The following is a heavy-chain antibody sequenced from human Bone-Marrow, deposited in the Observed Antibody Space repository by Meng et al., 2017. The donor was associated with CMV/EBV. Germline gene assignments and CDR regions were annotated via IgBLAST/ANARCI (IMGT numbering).Heavy chain of an antibody. CDR3: ARENWFGELSPDAFDI. CDR2: ISSSGSTI. D-gene: IGHD3-10*01. CDR1: GFTFSSYE. V-gene: IGHV3-48*03. J-gene: IGHJ3*02. Sequence: GESLKISCAASGFTFSSYEMNWVRQAPGKGLEWVSYISSSGSTIYYADSVKGRFTISRDNAKNSLYLQMNSLRAEDTAVYYCARENWFGELSPDAFDIWGQGTMVTVSS.